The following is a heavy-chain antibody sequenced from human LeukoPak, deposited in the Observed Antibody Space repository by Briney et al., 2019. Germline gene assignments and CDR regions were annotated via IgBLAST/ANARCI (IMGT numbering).Heavy chain of an antibody. CDR3: ARMWYCGGDCYAFDY. J-gene: IGHJ4*02. CDR2: INPNSGGT. CDR1: GYTFTGYY. Sequence: ASVKVSCKASGYTFTGYYMHWVRQAPGQGLEWMGRINPNSGGTNYAQKFQGRVTMTRDTSISTAYMELSRLRSDDTAVYYYARMWYCGGDCYAFDYWGQGTLVTVSS. D-gene: IGHD2-21*02. V-gene: IGHV1-2*06.